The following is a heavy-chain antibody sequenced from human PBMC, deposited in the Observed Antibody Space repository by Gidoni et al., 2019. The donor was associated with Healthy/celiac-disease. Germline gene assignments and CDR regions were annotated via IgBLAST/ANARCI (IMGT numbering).Heavy chain of an antibody. J-gene: IGHJ5*02. CDR1: GYSISSGYY. V-gene: IGHV4-38-2*01. CDR3: ARVSGGTFKGFDP. D-gene: IGHD3-10*01. Sequence: QVQLQESGPGLVKPSETLSLTCAVSGYSISSGYYWGWIRQPPGKGLEWIGSIYHSGSTYYNPSLKSRVTISVDTSKNQFSLKLSSVTAADTAVYYCARVSGGTFKGFDPWGQGTLVTVSS. CDR2: IYHSGST.